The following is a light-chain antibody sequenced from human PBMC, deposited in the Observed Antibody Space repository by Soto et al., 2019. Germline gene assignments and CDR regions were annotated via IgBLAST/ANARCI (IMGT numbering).Light chain of an antibody. V-gene: IGKV1-5*01. J-gene: IGKJ1*01. Sequence: EIQMTQSPFTLSGSVGARVTITFRASQTISSWLAWYQQIPGKAPKLLIYDASNLESGVPSRFSGSGSGTEFTLTISSLQPEDFAVYYCQQYENYWTFGQGTKVDIK. CDR3: QQYENYWT. CDR2: DAS. CDR1: QTISSW.